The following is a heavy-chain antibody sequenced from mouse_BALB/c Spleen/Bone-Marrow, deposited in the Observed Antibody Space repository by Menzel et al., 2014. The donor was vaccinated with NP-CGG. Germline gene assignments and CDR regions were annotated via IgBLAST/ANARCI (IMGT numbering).Heavy chain of an antibody. Sequence: EVKLVESGGGLVQPGGSLKLSCVASGFTFXSYGMSWVRQTPDKRLELVATINNNGGSTYYPDSVKGQFTISRDNAKNTLYLQMSSLKSEDTAMYCCARVYGWYFDVWGAGTTVTVSS. V-gene: IGHV5-6-3*01. CDR1: GFTFXSYG. CDR3: ARVYGWYFDV. CDR2: INNNGGST. J-gene: IGHJ1*01. D-gene: IGHD1-1*01.